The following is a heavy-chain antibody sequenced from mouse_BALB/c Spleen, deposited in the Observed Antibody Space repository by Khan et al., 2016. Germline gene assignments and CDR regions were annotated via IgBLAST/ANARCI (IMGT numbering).Heavy chain of an antibody. CDR3: ATRSYYRYDEGFGY. CDR1: GIAFSNYD. D-gene: IGHD2-14*01. Sequence: EVELVESGGGLVKPGGSLKLSCAASGIAFSNYDMSWVRQTPEKRLEWVAYIINGGGTTYYPDTVKGRFTISRDNAKTTLYLQMTSLKSEDTAMCFCATRSYYRYDEGFGYWGQGTLVTVSA. CDR2: IINGGGTT. J-gene: IGHJ3*01. V-gene: IGHV5-12-1*01.